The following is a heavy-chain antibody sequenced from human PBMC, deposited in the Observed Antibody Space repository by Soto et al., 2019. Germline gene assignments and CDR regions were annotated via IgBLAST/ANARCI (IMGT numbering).Heavy chain of an antibody. CDR1: GFIFRNYA. V-gene: IGHV3-23*01. CDR3: AKDPYSNYDYYYYGMDV. CDR2: ISGSGGST. J-gene: IGHJ6*02. D-gene: IGHD4-4*01. Sequence: GGSLRLSCAASGFIFRNYAMSWVRQAPGKGLEWVSAISGSGGSTYYADSVKGRFTISRDNSKNTLYLQMNSLRAEDTAVYYCAKDPYSNYDYYYYGMDVWGQGTTVTVSS.